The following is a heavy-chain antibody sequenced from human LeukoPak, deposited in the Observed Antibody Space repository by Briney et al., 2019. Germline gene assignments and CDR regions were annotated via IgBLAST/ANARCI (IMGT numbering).Heavy chain of an antibody. J-gene: IGHJ4*02. Sequence: PGGSLRLSCAASGFTFSSYDMHWVRQATGKGLEWVSAIGTAGDTYYPGSVKGRFTISRENAKNSLYLQMNSLRAGDTAVYYCARVTPYDSSGSYYFDYWGQGTLVTVSS. D-gene: IGHD3-22*01. CDR2: IGTAGDT. CDR1: GFTFSSYD. CDR3: ARVTPYDSSGSYYFDY. V-gene: IGHV3-13*01.